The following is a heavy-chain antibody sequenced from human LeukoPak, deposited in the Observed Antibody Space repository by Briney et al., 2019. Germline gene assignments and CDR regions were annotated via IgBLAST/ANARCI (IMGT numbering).Heavy chain of an antibody. Sequence: SETLSLTCIASGCPLSTHYWSWIRQPPGQGLEWLGYIYYSGSTNYSPSHQSRVTTSVDTSRNQFSLRLSSVTAADTAMYYCARSVTKTNWFDYWGQGTLVSVSS. D-gene: IGHD2-8*01. CDR1: GCPLSTHY. J-gene: IGHJ4*02. CDR3: ARSVTKTNWFDY. V-gene: IGHV4-59*11. CDR2: IYYSGST.